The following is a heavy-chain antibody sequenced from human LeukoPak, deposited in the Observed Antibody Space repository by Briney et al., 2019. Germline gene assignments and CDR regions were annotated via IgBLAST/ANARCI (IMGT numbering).Heavy chain of an antibody. Sequence: SQTLSLTCTVSGGSISSGGYYWSWIRQHPGKGLEWIGYIYYSGSTYYNPSLKSRVTISVDTSKNQFSLKLSSVTAADTAVYYCARAAVSYGYHNPSQPLDYWGQGTLVTVSS. V-gene: IGHV4-31*03. D-gene: IGHD5-18*01. J-gene: IGHJ4*02. CDR1: GGSISSGGYY. CDR2: IYYSGST. CDR3: ARAAVSYGYHNPSQPLDY.